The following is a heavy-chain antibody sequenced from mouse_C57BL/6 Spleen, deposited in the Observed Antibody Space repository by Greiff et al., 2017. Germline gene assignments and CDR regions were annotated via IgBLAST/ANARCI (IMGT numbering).Heavy chain of an antibody. V-gene: IGHV1-39*01. CDR1: GYSFTDYN. CDR2: INPNYGTT. CDR3: ARRLDSSGYGFAY. D-gene: IGHD3-2*02. J-gene: IGHJ3*01. Sequence: VHVKQSGPELVKPGASVKISCKASGYSFTDYNMNWVKQSNGKSLEWIGVINPNYGTTSYNQKFKGKATLTVDQSSSTAYMQLNSLTSEDSAVYYCARRLDSSGYGFAYWGQGTLVTVSA.